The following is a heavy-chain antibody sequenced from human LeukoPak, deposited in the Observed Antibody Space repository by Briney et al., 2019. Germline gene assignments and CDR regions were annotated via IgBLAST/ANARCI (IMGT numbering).Heavy chain of an antibody. CDR1: GYTLTELS. CDR2: IIPIFGTA. V-gene: IGHV1-69*13. J-gene: IGHJ3*02. D-gene: IGHD3-9*01. Sequence: SVKVSCKASGYTLTELSMHWVRQDPGQGLEWMGGIIPIFGTANYAQQFQGRVTITADESPSTAYMELSSLRSEDTAVYYCARARHYDILTGYPDAFDIWGQGTMVTVSS. CDR3: ARARHYDILTGYPDAFDI.